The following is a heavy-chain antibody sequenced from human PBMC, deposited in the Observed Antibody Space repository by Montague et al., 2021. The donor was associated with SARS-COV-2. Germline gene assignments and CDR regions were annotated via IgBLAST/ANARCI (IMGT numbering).Heavy chain of an antibody. D-gene: IGHD3-22*01. Sequence: SETLSLTCTVSGGSISSSSYYWGWIRQPPGKGLEWIGSIYYSGSTYYNPSLKSRVTISVDTSKNQFSLRLTSLTAADTAVYYCARSISSSGARDNWGQGILVTVS. CDR3: ARSISSSGARDN. J-gene: IGHJ4*02. CDR1: GGSISSSSYY. CDR2: IYYSGST. V-gene: IGHV4-39*07.